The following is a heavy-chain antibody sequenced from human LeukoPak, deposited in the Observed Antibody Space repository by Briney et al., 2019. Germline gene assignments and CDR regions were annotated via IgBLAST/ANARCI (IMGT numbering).Heavy chain of an antibody. CDR2: ISGSGGST. CDR1: GFTFSSYA. Sequence: GGSLRLSCAASGFTFSSYAMSWVRQAPGKGLEGVSAISGSGGSTYYADSVKGRFTISRDNSNNTLCLQMNSLRAEDTAVYYCAKDEGIAVAASFRYYYYGMDVWGQGTTVTVSS. D-gene: IGHD6-19*01. CDR3: AKDEGIAVAASFRYYYYGMDV. V-gene: IGHV3-23*01. J-gene: IGHJ6*02.